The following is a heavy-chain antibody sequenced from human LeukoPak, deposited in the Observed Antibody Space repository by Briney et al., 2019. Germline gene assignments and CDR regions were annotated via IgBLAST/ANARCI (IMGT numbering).Heavy chain of an antibody. CDR2: IWYDGSNK. CDR1: GFTFSSYG. CDR3: AKIDYYDSSGHVDY. V-gene: IGHV3-33*06. Sequence: TGGSLRLSCAASGFTFSSYGMHWVRQAPGKGLEWVAVIWYDGSNKYYADSVKGRFTISRDNSKNTLYLQMNSLRAEDTAVYYCAKIDYYDSSGHVDYWGQGTLVTVSS. J-gene: IGHJ4*02. D-gene: IGHD3-22*01.